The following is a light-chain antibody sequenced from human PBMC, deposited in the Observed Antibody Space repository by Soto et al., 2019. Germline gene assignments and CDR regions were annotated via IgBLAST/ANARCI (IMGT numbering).Light chain of an antibody. J-gene: IGLJ2*01. CDR1: DIGSKS. V-gene: IGLV3-21*04. CDR3: QVWDSGSDHVV. Sequence: SYELTQPPSVSLAPGKTARITCGESDIGSKSVHWYLQKPGQAPVLVIYYDRHRPSGSPERFSGSNSGNTATLTISRVEAGDEADYYCQVWDSGSDHVVFGGGTQLTVL. CDR2: YDR.